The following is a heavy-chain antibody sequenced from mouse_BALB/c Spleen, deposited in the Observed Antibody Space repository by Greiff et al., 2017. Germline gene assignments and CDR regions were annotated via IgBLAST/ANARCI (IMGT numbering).Heavy chain of an antibody. CDR2: ISDGGSYT. CDR3: ARDDYGSSLAY. J-gene: IGHJ3*01. CDR1: GFTFSDYY. V-gene: IGHV5-4*02. Sequence: EVKVVESGGGLVKPGGSLKLSCAASGFTFSDYYMYWVRQTPEKRLEWVATISDGGSYTYYPDSVKGRFTISRDNAKNNLYLQMSSLKSEDTAMYYCARDDYGSSLAYWGQGTLVTVSA. D-gene: IGHD1-1*01.